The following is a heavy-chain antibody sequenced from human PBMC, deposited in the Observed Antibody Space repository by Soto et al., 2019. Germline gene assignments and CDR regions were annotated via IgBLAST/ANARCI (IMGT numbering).Heavy chain of an antibody. CDR3: ARAGQYYDGGGYAN. Sequence: QVKLVQSGTEVKKPGASIKVSCKAPGSSFATPGMSRVRQAPGKGLEWMGWISAYNGNTNYDQNLQDRVTMTTDTSTSTAYLEVRNLRSDDTAVYYCARAGQYYDGGGYANWGQGTLVTVSS. D-gene: IGHD3-22*01. CDR1: GSSFATPG. CDR2: ISAYNGNT. V-gene: IGHV1-18*01. J-gene: IGHJ4*02.